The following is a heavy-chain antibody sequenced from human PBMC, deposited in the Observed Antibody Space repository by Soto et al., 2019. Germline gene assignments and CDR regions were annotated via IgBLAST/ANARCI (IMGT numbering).Heavy chain of an antibody. CDR1: GYSFTSYG. V-gene: IGHV1-18*01. CDR2: ISPYNGHT. Sequence: QVQLVQSAAEVKKPGASVKVSCKASGYSFTSYGISWVRRAPGQGLEWMGWISPYNGHTQFAQRFQGRVTMTTATSMKTAYMELRNLRSDDTAHYYCARDLTIVPATHPRLENYGMDVWGQGTTGIVSS. D-gene: IGHD2-2*01. J-gene: IGHJ6*02. CDR3: ARDLTIVPATHPRLENYGMDV.